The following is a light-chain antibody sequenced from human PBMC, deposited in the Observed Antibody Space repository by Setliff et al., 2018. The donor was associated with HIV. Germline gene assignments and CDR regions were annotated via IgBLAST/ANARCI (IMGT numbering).Light chain of an antibody. CDR2: DAR. V-gene: IGLV2-14*03. CDR1: SSDVGGYDY. J-gene: IGLJ1*01. CDR3: SSWTSTKYV. Sequence: QSVLTQPASVSGSPGQSITMSCTGTSSDVGGYDYVSWYQQHPGKAPKLMIYDARNRPSGVSNRFSGSKSGSTASLTISGLQAEDEAGYYCSSWTSTKYVFGTGTKVTVL.